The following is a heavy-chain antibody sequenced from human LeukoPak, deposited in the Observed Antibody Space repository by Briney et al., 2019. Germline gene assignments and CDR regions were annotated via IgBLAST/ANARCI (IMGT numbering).Heavy chain of an antibody. Sequence: SETLSLTCSVSGGSISRHYWSWIRQPPGKGLEWIGYIFYSGSTNYNPSLKSRVTISVDTSKNQFSLKLSSVTAADTAMYYCARHVPGDRSGWSPVVFDVWGQGTLVTVFS. CDR1: GGSISRHY. CDR2: IFYSGST. J-gene: IGHJ3*01. D-gene: IGHD6-19*01. V-gene: IGHV4-59*08. CDR3: ARHVPGDRSGWSPVVFDV.